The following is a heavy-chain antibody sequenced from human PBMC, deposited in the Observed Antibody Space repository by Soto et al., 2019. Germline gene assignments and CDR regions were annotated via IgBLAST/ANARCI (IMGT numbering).Heavy chain of an antibody. CDR1: GFAFSADA. D-gene: IGHD3-9*01. CDR2: LWADGSRQ. Sequence: QVQLVESGGGVIQPGKSLRLSCAASGFAFSADAMHWVRQAPGKGLEWVAVLWADGSRQFYRDSVKGRLSISRDKSKNTLYLQMNNLRIVATDVYFFGGESGYWALSDNWGQGTLVSVSS. CDR3: GGESGYWALSDN. J-gene: IGHJ4*02. V-gene: IGHV3-33*01.